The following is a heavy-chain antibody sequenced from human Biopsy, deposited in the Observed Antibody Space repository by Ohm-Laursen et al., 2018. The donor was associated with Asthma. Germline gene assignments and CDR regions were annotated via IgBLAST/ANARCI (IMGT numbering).Heavy chain of an antibody. CDR2: ISYDGSNK. J-gene: IGHJ6*02. D-gene: IGHD3-3*01. V-gene: IGHV3-30-3*01. CDR1: GFTFSSYA. Sequence: SLRLSCAASGFTFSSYAMHWVRQAPGKGLEWVAVISYDGSNKYYADSVKGRFTISRDNSKNTLYLQMNSLRAEDTAVYYCARDTEGRYDFWSGLSYNYYGMDVWGQGTTVTVSS. CDR3: ARDTEGRYDFWSGLSYNYYGMDV.